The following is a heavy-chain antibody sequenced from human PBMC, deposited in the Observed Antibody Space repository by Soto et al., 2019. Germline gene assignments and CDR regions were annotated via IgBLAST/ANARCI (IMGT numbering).Heavy chain of an antibody. CDR3: ATEEVQLWSGGMDV. CDR2: ISYDGSNK. CDR1: GFTFSSYA. D-gene: IGHD5-18*01. J-gene: IGHJ6*02. Sequence: GGSLRLSCAASGFTFSSYAMHWVRQAPGKGLEWVAVISYDGSNKYYADSVKGRFTISRDNSKNTLYLQMNSLRAEDTAVYYCATEEVQLWSGGMDVWGQGTTVTVSS. V-gene: IGHV3-30-3*01.